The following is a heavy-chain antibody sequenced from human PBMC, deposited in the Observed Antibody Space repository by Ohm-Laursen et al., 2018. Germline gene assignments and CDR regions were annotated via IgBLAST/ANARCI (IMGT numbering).Heavy chain of an antibody. V-gene: IGHV1-8*01. D-gene: IGHD3-22*01. CDR3: AKDSYDSSGYCFDY. CDR1: GYTFTSYD. Sequence: ASVKVSCKASGYTFTSYDINWVRQATGQGLEWMGWMNPNSGNTGYAQKFQGRVTMTRNTSISTAYMELSSLRAEDTAVYYCAKDSYDSSGYCFDYWGQGTLVTVSS. CDR2: MNPNSGNT. J-gene: IGHJ4*02.